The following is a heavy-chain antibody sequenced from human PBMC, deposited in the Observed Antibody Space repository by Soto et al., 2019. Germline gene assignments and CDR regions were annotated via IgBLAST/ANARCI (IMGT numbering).Heavy chain of an antibody. CDR1: GGSISSGDYY. D-gene: IGHD3-22*01. V-gene: IGHV4-30-4*01. Sequence: SETLSLTCTVSGGSISSGDYYWSWIRQPPGKGLEWIGYIYYSGSTYYNPSLKSRVTISVDTSKNQFSLKLSSVTAADTAVYYCARVGYYYDSSGQGPFDYWGQGTLVTVSS. CDR3: ARVGYYYDSSGQGPFDY. J-gene: IGHJ4*02. CDR2: IYYSGST.